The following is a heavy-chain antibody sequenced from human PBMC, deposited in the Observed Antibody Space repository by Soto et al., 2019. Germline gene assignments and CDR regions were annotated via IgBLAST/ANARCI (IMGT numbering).Heavy chain of an antibody. Sequence: QVQLQESGPGLVKPSETLSLTCTVSGGSISSYYWTWIRQPPGKGLEWIGFLYNSGSTHYNPSLTSRVSISVDTSKNQFSLKLRSVTAADTAVYYCASMGYHYGSGSYPLDYWGQGTLVTVSS. CDR1: GGSISSYY. J-gene: IGHJ4*02. CDR2: LYNSGST. CDR3: ASMGYHYGSGSYPLDY. D-gene: IGHD3-10*01. V-gene: IGHV4-59*08.